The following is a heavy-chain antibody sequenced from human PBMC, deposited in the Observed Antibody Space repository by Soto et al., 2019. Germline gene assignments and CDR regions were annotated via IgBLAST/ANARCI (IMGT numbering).Heavy chain of an antibody. CDR1: GSSISGFY. D-gene: IGHD1-1*01. J-gene: IGHJ5*02. V-gene: IGHV4-4*07. Sequence: PSETLSLTCTVSGSSISGFYWSWIRKSAGKGLEWIGRIYATGTTDYNPSLKSRVMMSVDTSKKQFSLKLRSVTAADTAVYYCVRDGTKTLRDWFDPWGQGISVTVSS. CDR2: IYATGTT. CDR3: VRDGTKTLRDWFDP.